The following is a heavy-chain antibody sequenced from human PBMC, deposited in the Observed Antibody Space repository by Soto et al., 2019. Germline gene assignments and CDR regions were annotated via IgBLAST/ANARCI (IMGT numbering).Heavy chain of an antibody. D-gene: IGHD5-18*01. CDR1: AYTFTSYD. CDR3: VRGDGDYHDGNGYLGRH. Sequence: ASVKVSCKAAAYTFTSYDINWVRQATGQDFEWMGWMNPNNGNTAYAQKFQGRVTMTRDTSKSTAFMELSSLRVEDTAVYYCVRGDGDYHDGNGYLGRHWGQGTLVTVSS. CDR2: MNPNNGNT. V-gene: IGHV1-8*01. J-gene: IGHJ4*02.